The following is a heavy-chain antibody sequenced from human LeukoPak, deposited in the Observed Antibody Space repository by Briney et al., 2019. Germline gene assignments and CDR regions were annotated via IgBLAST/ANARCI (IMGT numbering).Heavy chain of an antibody. V-gene: IGHV4-59*01. CDR2: IYYGGST. CDR1: GGSISSYY. CDR3: AGIRGSSWYIFDY. D-gene: IGHD6-13*01. J-gene: IGHJ4*02. Sequence: SETLSLTCTVSGGSISSYYWSWIRQPPGKGLEWIGYIYYGGSTNYNPSLKSRVTISVDTSKNQFSLKLSSVTAADTAVYYCAGIRGSSWYIFDYWGQGTLVTVSS.